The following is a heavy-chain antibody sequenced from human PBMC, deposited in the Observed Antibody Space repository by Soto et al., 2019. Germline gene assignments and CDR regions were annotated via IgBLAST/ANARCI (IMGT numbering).Heavy chain of an antibody. CDR2: IYYSGST. J-gene: IGHJ3*02. CDR3: ARGHSSGWIDAFDI. CDR1: GGSISSYY. V-gene: IGHV4-59*01. D-gene: IGHD6-19*01. Sequence: SETLSLTCTVSGGSISSYYWSWIRQPPGKGLEWIGYIYYSGSTNYNPSLKSRVTISVDTSKNQFSLKLSSATAADTAVYYCARGHSSGWIDAFDIWGQGTMVTVSS.